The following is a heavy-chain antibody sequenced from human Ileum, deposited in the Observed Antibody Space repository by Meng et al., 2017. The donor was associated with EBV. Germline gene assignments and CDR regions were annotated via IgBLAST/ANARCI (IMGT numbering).Heavy chain of an antibody. CDR2: MSYTGST. D-gene: IGHD2-21*02. Sequence: VRLQGSAPGWVSPSEILSLTFSVSNGSVSSYGYYWTWIRQPPGKGLEWIGYMSYTGSTNYKSTLKSRVTISVDKSKNQFSLKLSSVTAADTAVYYCARERGGGDRGIQWGQGTLVTVSS. J-gene: IGHJ4*02. CDR1: NGSVSSYGYY. V-gene: IGHV4-61*08. CDR3: ARERGGGDRGIQ.